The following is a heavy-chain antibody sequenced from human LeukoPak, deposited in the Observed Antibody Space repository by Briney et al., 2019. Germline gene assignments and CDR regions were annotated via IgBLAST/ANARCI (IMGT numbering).Heavy chain of an antibody. D-gene: IGHD4-17*01. CDR1: GFTFSSYW. V-gene: IGHV3-7*01. J-gene: IGHJ1*01. Sequence: GGSLGLSCAASGFTFSSYWMSWVRQAPGKGLEWVANIKQDGSQKYYVDSVKGRFSISRDNAKNSLYLQMNSLRDEDTAVYYCAREGDGDYGIEYFQHWGQGTLVTVS. CDR2: IKQDGSQK. CDR3: AREGDGDYGIEYFQH.